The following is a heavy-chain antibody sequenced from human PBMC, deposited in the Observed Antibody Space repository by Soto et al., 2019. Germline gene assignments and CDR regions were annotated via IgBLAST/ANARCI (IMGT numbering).Heavy chain of an antibody. CDR2: ISYDGSNK. Sequence: PGGSLRLSCAASGFTFSSYGMHWVRQAPGKGLEWVAVISYDGSNKYYADSVKGRFTISRDNSKNTLYLQMNSLRAEDTAVYYCVFDDYGDYVTSLGYWGQGTLVTVSS. V-gene: IGHV3-30*03. CDR1: GFTFSSYG. CDR3: VFDDYGDYVTSLGY. J-gene: IGHJ4*02. D-gene: IGHD4-17*01.